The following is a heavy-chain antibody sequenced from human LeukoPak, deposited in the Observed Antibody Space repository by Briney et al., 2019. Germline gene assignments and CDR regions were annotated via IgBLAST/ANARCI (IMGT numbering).Heavy chain of an antibody. D-gene: IGHD3-22*01. J-gene: IGHJ4*02. V-gene: IGHV1-8*01. CDR1: GYTFTSYD. CDR2: MNPNSGNT. Sequence: ASVKVSCKASGYTFTSYDINWVRQATGQGLEWMGWMNPNSGNTGYAQKFQGRVTMTGNTSISTAYMELSSLRSEDTAVYYCARDRYYYDSSGSHWLDYWGQGTLVTVSS. CDR3: ARDRYYYDSSGSHWLDY.